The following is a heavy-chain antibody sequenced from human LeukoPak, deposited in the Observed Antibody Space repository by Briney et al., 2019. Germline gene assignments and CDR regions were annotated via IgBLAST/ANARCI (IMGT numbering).Heavy chain of an antibody. Sequence: GGSLRLSCAASGFTFSDYYMSWIRQAPGKGLEWVSYISSSGSTIYYADSVKGRFTISRDNAKNSLYLQMNSLRAEDTAVYYCARVGSLEGYYLYAFDIWGQGTMVTVSS. J-gene: IGHJ3*02. CDR2: ISSSGSTI. CDR1: GFTFSDYY. D-gene: IGHD3-22*01. CDR3: ARVGSLEGYYLYAFDI. V-gene: IGHV3-11*04.